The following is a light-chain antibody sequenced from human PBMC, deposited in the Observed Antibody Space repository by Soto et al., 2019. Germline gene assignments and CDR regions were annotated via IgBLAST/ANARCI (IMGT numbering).Light chain of an antibody. CDR2: EVS. CDR3: SSYAGTNTPYV. Sequence: QSALTQPPSASGSPGQSVTISCTGTSSDVGGYYYVSWYQQHPGKAPKLMIYEVSKRPSGVPDRFSGSKSGNTASLTVSGLQAEDEADYYCSSYAGTNTPYVVGTGTKVTVL. V-gene: IGLV2-8*01. J-gene: IGLJ1*01. CDR1: SSDVGGYYY.